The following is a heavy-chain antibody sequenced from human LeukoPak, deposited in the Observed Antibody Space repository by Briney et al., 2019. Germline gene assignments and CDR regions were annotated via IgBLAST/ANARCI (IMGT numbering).Heavy chain of an antibody. D-gene: IGHD1-14*01. CDR3: ARGGDRRGFDY. CDR1: GDSISNGGYY. Sequence: SETLSLTCTVSGDSISNGGYYWSWIRLQPGKGLEWVGYIYDSGTTYYSPALQSRVSISVDTSDNKFSLKLKSLTAADTAVYYCARGGDRRGFDYWGQGTLVTVSS. V-gene: IGHV4-31*03. J-gene: IGHJ4*02. CDR2: IYDSGTT.